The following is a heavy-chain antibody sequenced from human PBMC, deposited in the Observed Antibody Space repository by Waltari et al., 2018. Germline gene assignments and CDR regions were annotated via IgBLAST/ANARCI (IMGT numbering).Heavy chain of an antibody. CDR1: GGTFSSYA. V-gene: IGHV1-69*13. J-gene: IGHJ3*02. Sequence: QVQLVQSGAEVKKPGSSVKVSCKASGGTFSSYAISWVRQAPGQGLEWMGRIIPIFGTANYAQKFQGRVTITADKSTSTAYMELSSLRSEDTAVYYCARATGQWFGELYAFDIWGQGTMVTVSS. CDR3: ARATGQWFGELYAFDI. CDR2: IIPIFGTA. D-gene: IGHD3-10*01.